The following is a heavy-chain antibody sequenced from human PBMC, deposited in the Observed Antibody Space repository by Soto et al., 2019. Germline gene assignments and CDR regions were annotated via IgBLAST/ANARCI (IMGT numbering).Heavy chain of an antibody. D-gene: IGHD1-20*01. V-gene: IGHV4-34*01. CDR2: INHSGST. CDR3: ARANWNDYYYYYGMDV. Sequence: SETLSLTCAVYGGSFSGYYWSWIRQPPGKGLEWIGEINHSGSTNYNPSLKSRVTISVDTSKNQFSLKLSSVTAADTAVYYCARANWNDYYYYYGMDVWGQGTTVTVSS. J-gene: IGHJ6*02. CDR1: GGSFSGYY.